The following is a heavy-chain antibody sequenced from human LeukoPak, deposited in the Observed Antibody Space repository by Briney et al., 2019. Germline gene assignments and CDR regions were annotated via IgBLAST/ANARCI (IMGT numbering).Heavy chain of an antibody. D-gene: IGHD6-19*01. CDR2: INGTSSAI. CDR3: AKSSSGWYVGGIDY. Sequence: GGSLRLSCAAPGFTFSDYNMNWVRQAPGKGLEWISYINGTSSAIYYADSVKGRFTISRDNSKNALYLQMNSLRAEDTAVYYCAKSSSGWYVGGIDYWGQGTLVTVSS. V-gene: IGHV3-48*01. CDR1: GFTFSDYN. J-gene: IGHJ4*02.